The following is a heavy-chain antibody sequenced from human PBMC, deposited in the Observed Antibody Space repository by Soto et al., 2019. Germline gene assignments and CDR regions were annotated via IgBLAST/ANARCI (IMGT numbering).Heavy chain of an antibody. J-gene: IGHJ4*02. CDR2: INPNSGGT. D-gene: IGHD6-19*01. CDR1: GGTFSSYA. Sequence: ASVKVSCKASGGTFSSYAISWVRQAPGQGLEWMGWINPNSGGTNYAQKFQGRVTMTRDTSISTAYMELSRLRSDDTAVYYCATLGIAVAGCIDYWGQGTLVTVSS. V-gene: IGHV1-2*02. CDR3: ATLGIAVAGCIDY.